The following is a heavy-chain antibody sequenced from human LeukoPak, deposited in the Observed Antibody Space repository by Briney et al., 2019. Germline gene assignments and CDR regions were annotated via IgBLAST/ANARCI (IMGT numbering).Heavy chain of an antibody. CDR1: GGSISSGGYY. V-gene: IGHV4-30-2*01. J-gene: IGHJ3*02. D-gene: IGHD5-24*01. CDR2: IYHSGST. CDR3: ARGARDGYTNRAFDI. Sequence: PSETLSLTCTVSGGSISSGGYYWGWIRQPPGKGLEWIGYIYHSGSTYYNPSLKSRVTISVDRSKNQFSLKLSSVTAADTAVYYCARGARDGYTNRAFDIWGQGTMVTVSS.